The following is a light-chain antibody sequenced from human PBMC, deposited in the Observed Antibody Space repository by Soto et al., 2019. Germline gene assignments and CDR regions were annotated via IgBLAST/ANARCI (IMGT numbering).Light chain of an antibody. V-gene: IGKV1-5*01. Sequence: DIQMTQSPSTLSASVGDRGTITCRASQSISGWLAWYQQKPGTAPKLLIYDASTLDSGVPSRFSGSGSGTEFTLTINSLQPDDFATYYCQQYYAYSKTFGQGTKVDIK. J-gene: IGKJ1*01. CDR3: QQYYAYSKT. CDR1: QSISGW. CDR2: DAS.